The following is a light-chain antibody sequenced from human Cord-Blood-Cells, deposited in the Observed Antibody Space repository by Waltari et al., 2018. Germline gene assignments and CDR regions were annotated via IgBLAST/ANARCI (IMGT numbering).Light chain of an antibody. CDR2: AAS. Sequence: DIQMTQSPSSLSASVGDRVTITCRASQSISSYLNWYQQKPGKAPKLLIYAASSLKSGVPSRFSGSGSGTDCTLTISSLQPEDFATYYCQQSYSTPYTFGQGTKLEIK. J-gene: IGKJ2*01. V-gene: IGKV1-39*01. CDR1: QSISSY. CDR3: QQSYSTPYT.